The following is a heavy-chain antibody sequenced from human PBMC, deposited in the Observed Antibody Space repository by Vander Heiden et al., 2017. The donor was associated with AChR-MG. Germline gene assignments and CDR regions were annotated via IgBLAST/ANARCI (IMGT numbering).Heavy chain of an antibody. J-gene: IGHJ4*01. V-gene: IGHV3-30-3*01. CDR1: GFTFSRYA. Sequence: QVQLVESGGGVVQPGRPLRLSCAASGFTFSRYAMHWVRQAPGKGLGWVAVISYDGSNKYYADSVKGRVTISRDNSKNTLYLQMNSLRAEDTAVYYRARTLDRSRGTNELGFDDWGHVSLVNVSS. CDR2: ISYDGSNK. D-gene: IGHD5-18*01. CDR3: ARTLDRSRGTNELGFDD.